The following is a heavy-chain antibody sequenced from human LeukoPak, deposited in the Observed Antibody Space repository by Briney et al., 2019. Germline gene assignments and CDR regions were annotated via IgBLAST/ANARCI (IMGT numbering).Heavy chain of an antibody. CDR1: GGSISSYY. CDR3: ASSPTTYTTPFDY. Sequence: SETLSLTCTVSGGSISSYYWSWIRQPPGKGLEWIGYIYYSGSTNYNPSLKSRVTISVDTSKNQFSLKLSSVTAADTAVYHCASSPTTYTTPFDYWGQGTLVTVSS. CDR2: IYYSGST. V-gene: IGHV4-59*01. J-gene: IGHJ4*02. D-gene: IGHD4-11*01.